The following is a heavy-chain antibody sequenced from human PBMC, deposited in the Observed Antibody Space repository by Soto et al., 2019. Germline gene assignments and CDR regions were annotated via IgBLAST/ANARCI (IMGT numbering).Heavy chain of an antibody. J-gene: IGHJ6*02. CDR3: AKGISYDFWSPPGSYYYYGMDV. CDR2: ISWDGGST. Sequence: GGSLRLSCAASGFTFDDYAMHWVRQAPGKGLEWVSLISWDGGSTYYADSVKGRFTISRDNSKNSLYLQMNSLRAEDTALYYCAKGISYDFWSPPGSYYYYGMDVWGQGTTVTVSS. D-gene: IGHD3-3*01. CDR1: GFTFDDYA. V-gene: IGHV3-43D*04.